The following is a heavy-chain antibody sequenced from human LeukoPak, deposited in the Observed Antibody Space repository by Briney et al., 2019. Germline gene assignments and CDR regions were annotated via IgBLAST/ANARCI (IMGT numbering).Heavy chain of an antibody. CDR2: IYYSGST. D-gene: IGHD6-13*01. CDR1: GGPISSGGYY. CDR3: ARESAIAAAVDY. J-gene: IGHJ4*01. Sequence: SETLSLTCTVSGGPISSGGYYWSWIRQHPGKGLEWIGYIYYSGSTYYNPSLKSRVTISVDTSKNQFSLKLTSVTAADTAMYYCARESAIAAAVDYWGQGTLVTVSS. V-gene: IGHV4-31*03.